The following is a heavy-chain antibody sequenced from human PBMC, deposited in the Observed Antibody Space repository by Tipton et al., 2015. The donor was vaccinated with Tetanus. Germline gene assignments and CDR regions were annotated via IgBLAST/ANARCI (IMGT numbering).Heavy chain of an antibody. CDR3: ARRIPVFGVVILDAFDL. V-gene: IGHV4-59*13. CDR2: IHDNGTT. D-gene: IGHD3-3*01. CDR1: GGSISGYF. Sequence: TLSLTCTVSGGSISGYFWTWIRQPPGKGLEWVGYIHDNGTTYYNPSLKSRVTISVDTSENQVSLKLSFVTAADTAVYYCARRIPVFGVVILDAFDLWAPGTMVTVSS. J-gene: IGHJ3*01.